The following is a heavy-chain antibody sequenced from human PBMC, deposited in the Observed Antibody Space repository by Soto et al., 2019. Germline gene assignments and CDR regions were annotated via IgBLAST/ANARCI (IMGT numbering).Heavy chain of an antibody. D-gene: IGHD2-15*01. CDR1: GFTFSSYA. V-gene: IGHV3-23*01. CDR2: ISGSGGST. Sequence: PGGSLRLSCAASGFTFSSYAMSWVRQAPGKGLEWVSAISGSGGSTYYADSVKGRFTISRDNSKNTLYLQMNSLRAEDTAVYYCAKGGRVVVAATQAESGEILDFPPPYWGQGTLVTVPQ. J-gene: IGHJ4*02. CDR3: AKGGRVVVAATQAESGEILDFPPPY.